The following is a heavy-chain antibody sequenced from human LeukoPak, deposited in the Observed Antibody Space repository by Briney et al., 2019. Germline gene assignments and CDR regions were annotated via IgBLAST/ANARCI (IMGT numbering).Heavy chain of an antibody. D-gene: IGHD3-10*01. Sequence: SETLSLTCAVYGGSFSGYYWSWIRQPPGKGLEWIGEINHSGSTNYNPSLKSRVTISVDTSKNQFSLKLSSVTAADTAVYYRVSLTELDDWGQGTLVTVSS. CDR3: VSLTELDD. V-gene: IGHV4-34*01. J-gene: IGHJ4*02. CDR2: INHSGST. CDR1: GGSFSGYY.